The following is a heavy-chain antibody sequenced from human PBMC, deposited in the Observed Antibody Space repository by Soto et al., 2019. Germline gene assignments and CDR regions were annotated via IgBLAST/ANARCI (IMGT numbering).Heavy chain of an antibody. CDR1: GFTFGTTD. Sequence: QLLQSGGCFVQPGGSLTRSCEASGFTFGTTDMSWVRQAPGEGLEWVSTIDGSGGITYYADSVKGRITISRDNSMNTVYLQMNSQRGDDTALYYCVKNSGWFNTWGQGALVTVSS. V-gene: IGHV3-23*01. J-gene: IGHJ5*02. D-gene: IGHD3-10*01. CDR3: VKNSGWFNT. CDR2: IDGSGGIT.